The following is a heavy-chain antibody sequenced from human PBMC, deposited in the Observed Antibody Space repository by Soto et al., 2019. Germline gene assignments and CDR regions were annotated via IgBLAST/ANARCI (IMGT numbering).Heavy chain of an antibody. V-gene: IGHV4-34*01. CDR3: ARSPSFGVVIITYYFDY. Sequence: SETLSLTCAVYGGSFSGYYWSWIRQPPGKGLEWIGEINHSGSTNYNPSLKSRVTISVDTSKNQFSLKLSSVTAADTAVYYCARSPSFGVVIITYYFDYWGQGTLVTVSS. D-gene: IGHD3-3*01. CDR1: GGSFSGYY. CDR2: INHSGST. J-gene: IGHJ4*02.